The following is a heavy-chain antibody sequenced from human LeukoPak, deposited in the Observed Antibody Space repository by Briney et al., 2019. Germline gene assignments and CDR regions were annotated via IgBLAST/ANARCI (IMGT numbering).Heavy chain of an antibody. CDR3: ARDKTEQWLVLEAFDI. V-gene: IGHV3-48*04. CDR2: ISSSSSTI. D-gene: IGHD6-19*01. J-gene: IGHJ3*02. CDR1: GFTFSSHA. Sequence: PGGSLRLSCATSGFTFSSHAMNWVRQAPGKGLEWVSYISSSSSTIYYADSVKGRFTISRDNAKNSLYLQMNSLRAEDTAVYYCARDKTEQWLVLEAFDIWGQGTVVTVSS.